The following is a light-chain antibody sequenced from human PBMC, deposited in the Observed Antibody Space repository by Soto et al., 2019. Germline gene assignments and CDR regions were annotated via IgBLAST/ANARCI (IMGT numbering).Light chain of an antibody. Sequence: QSALTQPASVSGSPGQSIAISCTGSSSDVGIYNYVSWYQQHPGKVPKLIIYEVSNRPSGVSNRFSGSKSGNTASLTISGLQAEDEADYYCQSYDNTNVVFGGGTKLIVL. CDR3: QSYDNTNVV. V-gene: IGLV2-14*01. CDR2: EVS. J-gene: IGLJ2*01. CDR1: SSDVGIYNY.